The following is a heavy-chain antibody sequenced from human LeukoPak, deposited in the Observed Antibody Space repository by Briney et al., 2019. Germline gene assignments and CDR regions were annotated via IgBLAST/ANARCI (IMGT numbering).Heavy chain of an antibody. Sequence: SETLSLTCAVYGGSFSGYYWSWIRQPPGKGLEWIGEINHSGSTNYNPSLKSRVTISVDTSKNQFSLKLSSVTAADTPVYYCASLGSAVAGRFDPWGQGTLVTVSS. CDR1: GGSFSGYY. J-gene: IGHJ5*02. D-gene: IGHD6-19*01. CDR3: ASLGSAVAGRFDP. V-gene: IGHV4-34*01. CDR2: INHSGST.